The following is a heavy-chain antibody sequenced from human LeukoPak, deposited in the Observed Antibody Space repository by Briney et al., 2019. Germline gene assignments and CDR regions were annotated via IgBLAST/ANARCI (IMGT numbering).Heavy chain of an antibody. CDR2: ISGSGGTT. D-gene: IGHD2-15*01. CDR3: AKPYCSGGSCYYGYYYGMDV. CDR1: GFIFSTYA. V-gene: IGHV3-23*01. Sequence: PGRSLRLSCAASGFIFSTYAMSWVRQAPGKGLEWVSTISGSGGTTYYADSVKGRFTISRDNSKNTVYLEMNSLRAEDTAVYYCAKPYCSGGSCYYGYYYGMDVWGQGTTVTVSS. J-gene: IGHJ6*02.